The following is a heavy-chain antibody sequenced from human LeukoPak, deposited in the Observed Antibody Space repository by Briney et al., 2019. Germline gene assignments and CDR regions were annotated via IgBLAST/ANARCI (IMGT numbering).Heavy chain of an antibody. D-gene: IGHD3-10*02. J-gene: IGHJ6*04. CDR2: IRNSGSNK. CDR3: AELGITMIGGV. V-gene: IGHV3-21*01. CDR1: GFTFSSYS. Sequence: GGSLRLSCAASGFTFSSYSMNWVRQAPGKGLEWVAFIRNSGSNKYYADSVKGRFTISRDNSKNSLYLQKNSLRAEDTAVYYCAELGITMIGGVWGKGTTVTISS.